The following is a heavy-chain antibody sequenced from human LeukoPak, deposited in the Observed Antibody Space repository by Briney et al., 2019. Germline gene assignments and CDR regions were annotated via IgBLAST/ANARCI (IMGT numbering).Heavy chain of an antibody. CDR2: ISWNSGSI. D-gene: IGHD2-21*01. Sequence: PGGSLRLSCAASGFTFDDYAMHWVRQAPGKGLEWVSGISWNSGSIGYADSVKGRFTISRDNAKNSLYLQMNSLRAEDTALYYCAKDIGRGGDHVHWGQGTLVTVSS. CDR3: AKDIGRGGDHVH. J-gene: IGHJ4*02. V-gene: IGHV3-9*01. CDR1: GFTFDDYA.